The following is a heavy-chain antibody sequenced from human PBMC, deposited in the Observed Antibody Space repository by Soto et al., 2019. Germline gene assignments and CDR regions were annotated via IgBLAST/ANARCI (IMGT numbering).Heavy chain of an antibody. Sequence: PGEPLKISCKASGYSFTSYWIGWVRQMPGKGLEWMGIIYPGDSDTRYSPSFQGQVTISADKSISTASLQWSSLKASDTAMYYCARIPSTGPYYFDYWGQGTLVTVSS. V-gene: IGHV5-51*01. J-gene: IGHJ4*02. CDR1: GYSFTSYW. CDR2: IYPGDSDT. D-gene: IGHD1-1*01. CDR3: ARIPSTGPYYFDY.